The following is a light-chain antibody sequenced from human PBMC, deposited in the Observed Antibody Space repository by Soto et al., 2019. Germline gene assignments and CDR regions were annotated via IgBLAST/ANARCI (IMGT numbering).Light chain of an antibody. V-gene: IGKV3-20*01. CDR1: QSVSSSY. CDR2: GAS. CDR3: QQYGSSHS. Sequence: EIVLTQSPGTLSLSPGERATLSCRASQSVSSSYLAWYQQKPGQAPRLLIYGASSRATGIPDRFSGSGSGTYFTITISRLEPEDFAVYYCQQYGSSHSFGQGTKVEIK. J-gene: IGKJ1*01.